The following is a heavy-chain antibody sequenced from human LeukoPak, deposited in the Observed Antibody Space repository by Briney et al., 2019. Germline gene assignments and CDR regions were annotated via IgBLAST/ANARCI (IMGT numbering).Heavy chain of an antibody. CDR2: IIPTFGTA. V-gene: IGHV1-69*05. Sequence: ASVKVSCKASGGTFSSYAISWVRQAPGQGLEWMGGIIPTFGTANYAQKFQGRVTITTDESTSTAYMELSSLRSEDTAVYYCARGGLQINLNWFDPWGQGTLVTVSS. CDR3: ARGGLQINLNWFDP. CDR1: GGTFSSYA. J-gene: IGHJ5*02.